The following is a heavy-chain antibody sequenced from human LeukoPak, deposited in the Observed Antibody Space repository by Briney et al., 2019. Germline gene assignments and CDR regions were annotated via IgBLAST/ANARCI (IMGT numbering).Heavy chain of an antibody. CDR2: FSWDSGNI. D-gene: IGHD3-22*01. CDR1: GSPFDEYA. CDR3: AKHMYYYDSSGVFDY. J-gene: IGHJ4*02. Sequence: GRSLRLSCPASGSPFDEYAMHWVRQAPGKGLGWVSGFSWDSGNIGYAESVTGRFTISRDNAKHCLYMQMNSLRAEDMALYCCAKHMYYYDSSGVFDYGGESTLVTVSS. V-gene: IGHV3-9*03.